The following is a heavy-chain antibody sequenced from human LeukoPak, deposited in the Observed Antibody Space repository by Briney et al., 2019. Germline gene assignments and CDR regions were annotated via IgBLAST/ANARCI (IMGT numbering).Heavy chain of an antibody. CDR2: IYDSGAT. CDR1: GGSVGRDS. CDR3: ARNGFRTYCGSGCYSDYMDV. D-gene: IGHD2-21*02. J-gene: IGHJ6*03. Sequence: PSETLSLTCSVSGGSVGRDSWTWIRQPAGKGLEWIGYIYDSGATTYNPSLQSRLTMSVDPSKNQFSLKLTSVTAADTAVYYCARNGFRTYCGSGCYSDYMDVWGNGTTVTVAS. V-gene: IGHV4-4*07.